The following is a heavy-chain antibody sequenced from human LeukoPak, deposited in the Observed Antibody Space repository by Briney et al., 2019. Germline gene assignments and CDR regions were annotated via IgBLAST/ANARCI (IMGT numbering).Heavy chain of an antibody. CDR1: GGSFSVYY. Sequence: SETLSLTCAVYGGSFSVYYWSWIRQPPGKGLEWIGEINHSGGTNYNPSLKSRVTISVDTSKNQFSLKVSSVTAADTAVYYCARRELLSTPDAFDIWGQGTMVTVSS. V-gene: IGHV4-34*01. D-gene: IGHD3-10*01. CDR2: INHSGGT. CDR3: ARRELLSTPDAFDI. J-gene: IGHJ3*02.